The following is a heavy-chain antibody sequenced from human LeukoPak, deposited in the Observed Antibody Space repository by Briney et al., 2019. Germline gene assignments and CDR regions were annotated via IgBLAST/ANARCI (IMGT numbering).Heavy chain of an antibody. D-gene: IGHD3-22*01. J-gene: IGHJ4*02. Sequence: PGGSLRLSCAASGFTFSNYAMSWVRQAPGKGLEWVSAISGSGGSTYYADSVKGRFTISRDNSKNTLYLQMNSLRAEDTALYYCARGDSSGSPVVFDYWGQGTLVTVSS. CDR3: ARGDSSGSPVVFDY. CDR1: GFTFSNYA. CDR2: ISGSGGST. V-gene: IGHV3-23*01.